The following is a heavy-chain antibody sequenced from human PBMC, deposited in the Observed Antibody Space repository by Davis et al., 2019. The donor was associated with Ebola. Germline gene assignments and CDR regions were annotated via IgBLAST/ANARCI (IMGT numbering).Heavy chain of an antibody. Sequence: GESLKISCAASGFTVSSNYMSWVRQTPGKGLEWVSAITGSGSLTGYADSVKGRFTISRDNSKNTLNMQMNSLRVEDTAVYYCATRGSSREFDYWGQGTLVSVS. V-gene: IGHV3-23*01. CDR3: ATRGSSREFDY. CDR2: ITGSGSLT. D-gene: IGHD6-13*01. J-gene: IGHJ4*02. CDR1: GFTVSSNY.